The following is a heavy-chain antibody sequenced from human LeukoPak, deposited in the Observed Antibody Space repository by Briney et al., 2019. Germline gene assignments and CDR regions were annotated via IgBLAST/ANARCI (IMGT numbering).Heavy chain of an antibody. Sequence: GRSLRLSCAASGFTFSSYGMHWVRQAPGKGLEWVAVISYDGSNKYYADSVKGRLTISRDNSKNTLYLQMNSLRAEDTAVYYCAREGDIAAVFDYWGQGTLVTVSS. V-gene: IGHV3-30*03. CDR3: AREGDIAAVFDY. CDR1: GFTFSSYG. J-gene: IGHJ4*02. D-gene: IGHD6-13*01. CDR2: ISYDGSNK.